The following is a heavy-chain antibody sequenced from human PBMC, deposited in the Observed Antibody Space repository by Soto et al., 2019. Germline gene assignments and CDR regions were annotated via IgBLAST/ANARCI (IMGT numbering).Heavy chain of an antibody. D-gene: IGHD5-12*01. CDR3: AKDPGGPRGYSGYAISGIDY. CDR2: ISGSGGST. J-gene: IGHJ4*02. CDR1: GFTFSSYA. V-gene: IGHV3-23*01. Sequence: EVQLLESGGGLVQPGGSLRLSCAASGFTFSSYAMSWVRQAPGKGLEWVSAISGSGGSTYYADSVKGRFTISRDNSKNTLYLKMNSLRAEDTAVYYCAKDPGGPRGYSGYAISGIDYWGQGTLVTVSS.